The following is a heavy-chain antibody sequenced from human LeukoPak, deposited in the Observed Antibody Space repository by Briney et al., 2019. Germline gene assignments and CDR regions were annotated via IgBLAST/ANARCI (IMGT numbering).Heavy chain of an antibody. CDR1: GFTFSSYE. J-gene: IGHJ4*02. Sequence: PGGSLRLSCAASGFTFSSYEMNWVRQAPGKGLEWVSYISSSGSTIYYADSVKGRFTISRDNAKNSLYLQMNSLRAEDTAVYYCARGAGTDARIDYWGQGTLVTVSS. V-gene: IGHV3-48*03. CDR3: ARGAGTDARIDY. D-gene: IGHD1-1*01. CDR2: ISSSGSTI.